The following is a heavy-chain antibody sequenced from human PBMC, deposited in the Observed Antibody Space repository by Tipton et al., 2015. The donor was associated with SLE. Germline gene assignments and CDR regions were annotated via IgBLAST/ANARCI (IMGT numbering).Heavy chain of an antibody. CDR2: VYGSGST. V-gene: IGHV4-61*05. Sequence: LRLSCTVSGGSISSSGYYWVWIRQPPGKGLEWIGYVYGSGSTHYNPSLTSRVTMSVDTSKNQFSLKLSSVTAADTAVYYCARAPHLTGSYYYYMDVWGKGTTVTISS. J-gene: IGHJ6*03. CDR3: ARAPHLTGSYYYYMDV. CDR1: GGSISSSGYY. D-gene: IGHD7-27*01.